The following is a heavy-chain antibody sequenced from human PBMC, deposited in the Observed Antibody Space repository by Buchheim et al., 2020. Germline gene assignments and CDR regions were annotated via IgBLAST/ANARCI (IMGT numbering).Heavy chain of an antibody. CDR2: IVVGSGNT. Sequence: QMQLVQSGPEVKKPGTSVKVSCKASGFTFTSSAVQWVRQARGQRLEWIGWIVVGSGNTNYAQKFQERVTITRDMFTSTAYMELSSLRSEDTAVYYCAADSYRISYGGNSVYYFDYWGQGTL. CDR3: AADSYRISYGGNSVYYFDY. D-gene: IGHD4-23*01. V-gene: IGHV1-58*01. J-gene: IGHJ4*02. CDR1: GFTFTSSA.